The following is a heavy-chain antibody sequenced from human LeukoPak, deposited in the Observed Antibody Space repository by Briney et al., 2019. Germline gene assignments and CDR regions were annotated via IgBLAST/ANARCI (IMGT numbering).Heavy chain of an antibody. CDR1: GFTLTTSA. CDR2: IGNRGTT. D-gene: IGHD3-10*01. CDR3: AKKRAVITDNWFDP. Sequence: HPGRSLRLSCAFSGFTLTTSAMSWVRQAPGKGREWGAAIGNRGTTYYPDSVEGRFTISRDNSKNTLFLQMTSLRAEDTAVYYCAKKRAVITDNWFDPWGQGTLVTVSS. V-gene: IGHV3-23*01. J-gene: IGHJ5*02.